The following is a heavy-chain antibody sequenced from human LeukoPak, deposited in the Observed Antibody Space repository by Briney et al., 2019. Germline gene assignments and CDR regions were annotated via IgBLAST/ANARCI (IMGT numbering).Heavy chain of an antibody. CDR2: IYSGGST. V-gene: IGHV3-66*01. CDR3: ARASDYFDWFYFDY. Sequence: SCKASGYTFTSYGISWVRQAPGKGLEWVSVIYSGGSTYYADSVKGRFTISRDNSKNTLYLQMNSLRAEDTAVYYCARASDYFDWFYFDYWGQGTLVTVSS. D-gene: IGHD3-9*01. CDR1: GYTFTSYG. J-gene: IGHJ4*02.